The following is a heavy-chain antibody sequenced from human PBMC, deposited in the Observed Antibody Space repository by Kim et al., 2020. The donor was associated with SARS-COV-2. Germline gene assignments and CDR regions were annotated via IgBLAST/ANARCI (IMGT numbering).Heavy chain of an antibody. CDR3: ASSLVGQQLIVDY. CDR1: GFTFSSYG. CDR2: IWYDGSNK. J-gene: IGHJ4*02. D-gene: IGHD6-13*01. V-gene: IGHV3-33*01. Sequence: GGSLRLSCAASGFTFSSYGMHWVRQAPGKGLEWVALIWYDGSNKYYADSVKGRFTISRDNSKNTLYLQMNSLRAEDTAVYYCASSLVGQQLIVDYWGQGTLVTVSS.